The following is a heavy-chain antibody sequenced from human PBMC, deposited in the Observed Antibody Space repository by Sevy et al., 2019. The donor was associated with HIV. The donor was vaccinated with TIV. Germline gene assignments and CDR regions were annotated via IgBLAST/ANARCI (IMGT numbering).Heavy chain of an antibody. CDR3: ARDDGNYYFHY. J-gene: IGHJ4*02. CDR1: GFTFSKYW. D-gene: IGHD1-7*01. Sequence: GSLRLSCAASGFTFSKYWMGWVRQAPGKGLEWVANIKQDAGQKYYVDSLKGRFTISRDNAKNSLYLQMNSLRAEDTAVYFCARDDGNYYFHYWGQGTLVTVSS. CDR2: IKQDAGQK. V-gene: IGHV3-7*01.